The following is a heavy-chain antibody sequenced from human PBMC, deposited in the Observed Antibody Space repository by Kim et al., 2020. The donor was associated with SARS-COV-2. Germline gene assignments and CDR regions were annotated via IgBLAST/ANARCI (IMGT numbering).Heavy chain of an antibody. CDR2: ISGSGTTI. V-gene: IGHV3-48*03. Sequence: GGSLRLSCAASGFTFSTYEMNWVRQAPGKGLEWVSYISGSGTTIYYADSVKGRFTISRDNSKDSLYLQMNSLRAEDTAVYYCARVFSGIPWGQGTLVTVSS. CDR1: GFTFSTYE. J-gene: IGHJ4*02. D-gene: IGHD1-26*01. CDR3: ARVFSGIP.